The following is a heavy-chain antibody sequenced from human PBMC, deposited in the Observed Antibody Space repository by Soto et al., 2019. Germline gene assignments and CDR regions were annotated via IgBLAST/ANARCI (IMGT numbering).Heavy chain of an antibody. CDR2: ISNDGSNK. V-gene: IGHV3-30-3*01. J-gene: IGHJ4*02. Sequence: QVQVVESGGGVVQPGRSLRLSCAASGFTFSNYAMHWVRQAPGKGLEWVAVISNDGSNKYYEDSVKGRFTSSRDNSKNTLYLQMNSLRAEDTAVYYCAREYQLLTYYFDYWGQGTLVTVSS. CDR3: AREYQLLTYYFDY. CDR1: GFTFSNYA. D-gene: IGHD2-2*01.